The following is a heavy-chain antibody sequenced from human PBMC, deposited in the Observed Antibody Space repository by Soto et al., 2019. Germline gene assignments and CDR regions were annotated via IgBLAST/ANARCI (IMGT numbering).Heavy chain of an antibody. CDR2: IYHSGST. V-gene: IGHV4-4*02. CDR1: GGSISSSNW. D-gene: IGHD2-2*01. Sequence: SETLSLTCAVSGGSISSSNWWSWVRQPPGKGLEWIGEIYHSGSTNYNPSLKSRVTISVDKSKNQFSLKLSSVTAADTAVYYCARGNSKKYCSSTSCSGSGSSWRIWGPGTMLTV. CDR3: ARGNSKKYCSSTSCSGSGSSWRI. J-gene: IGHJ3*02.